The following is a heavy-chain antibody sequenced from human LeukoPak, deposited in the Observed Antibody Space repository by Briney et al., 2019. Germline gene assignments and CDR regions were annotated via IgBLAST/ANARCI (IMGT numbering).Heavy chain of an antibody. J-gene: IGHJ5*02. D-gene: IGHD3-16*02. CDR3: AADAGDHLRLGELLLA. CDR2: IVVGSGNT. V-gene: IGHV1-58*01. CDR1: GFTFTSSA. Sequence: ASVKVSCKASGFTFTSSAVQWVRQARGQHLEWIGWIVVGSGNTNYAQKFQERVTITRDMSTSTAYMELSSLRSEDTAVYYCAADAGDHLRLGELLLAWGQGTLVTVSS.